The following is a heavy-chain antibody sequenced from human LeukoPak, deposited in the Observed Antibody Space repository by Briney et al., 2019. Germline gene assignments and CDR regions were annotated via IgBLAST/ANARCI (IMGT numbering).Heavy chain of an antibody. D-gene: IGHD6-13*01. Sequence: ASVKVSCKASGYTFTSYYMHWVRQAPGQGLEWMGIINPSGGSTSYAQKFQGRVTMTRDMSTSTVYMELSSLRSEDTAVYYCARGRIAAAGNGDAFDIWGQGTMVTVSS. V-gene: IGHV1-46*01. J-gene: IGHJ3*02. CDR3: ARGRIAAAGNGDAFDI. CDR2: INPSGGST. CDR1: GYTFTSYY.